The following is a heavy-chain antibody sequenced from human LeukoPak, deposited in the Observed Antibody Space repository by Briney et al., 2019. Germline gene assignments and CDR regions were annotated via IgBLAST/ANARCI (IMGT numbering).Heavy chain of an antibody. CDR1: GFIFSSYA. CDR2: ISSSGGHT. V-gene: IGHV3-64*01. Sequence: GGSLRLSCAASGFIFSSYAMHWVRQKAPGKGLEYVSAISSSGGHTYYANSVRGRFTISRDNSKNTLYLEMGCLRAEDMAVYYCARVGGNDAFDIWGQGTMVTVSS. D-gene: IGHD1-26*01. J-gene: IGHJ3*02. CDR3: ARVGGNDAFDI.